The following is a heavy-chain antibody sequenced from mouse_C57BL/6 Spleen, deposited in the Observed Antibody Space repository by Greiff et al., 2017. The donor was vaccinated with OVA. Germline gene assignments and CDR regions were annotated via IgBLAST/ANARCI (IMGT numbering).Heavy chain of an antibody. CDR2: IDPEDGET. CDR1: GFNIKDYY. J-gene: IGHJ2*01. V-gene: IGHV14-2*01. CDR3: GLLRPEGFDY. D-gene: IGHD1-2*01. Sequence: EVQLQQSGAELVKPGASVKLSCTASGFNIKDYYMHWVKQRTEQGLEWIGRIDPEDGETKYAPKLQGKATITADTSSNTAYLQLSSLTSEDTAVYYCGLLRPEGFDYWGQGTTLTVSS.